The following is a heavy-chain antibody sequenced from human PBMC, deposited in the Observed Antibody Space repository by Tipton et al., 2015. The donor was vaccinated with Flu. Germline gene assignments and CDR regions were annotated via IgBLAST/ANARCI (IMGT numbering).Heavy chain of an antibody. CDR3: ARKVPAAMGY. CDR2: ISSSGSTI. V-gene: IGHV3-48*03. Sequence: SLRLSCAASGFTFSSCEMNWVRQAPGKGLEWVSYISSSGSTIYYADSVKGRFTISRDNPKNSLYLQMNSLRGEDTGVYYCARKVPAAMGYWGQGTLVTVSS. CDR1: GFTFSSCE. D-gene: IGHD2-2*01. J-gene: IGHJ4*02.